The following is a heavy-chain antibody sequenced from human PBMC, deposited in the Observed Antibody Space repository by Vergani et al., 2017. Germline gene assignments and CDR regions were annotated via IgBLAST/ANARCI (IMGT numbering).Heavy chain of an antibody. CDR2: IYSGGST. Sequence: EVQLVESGGGLVQPGGSLRLSCAASGFTVSSNYMSWVRQAPGKGLEWVSVIYSGGSTYYADSVKGRFTISRDNSKNTLYLQMNSLRAEDTAVYYCARGGHAGGYCSSTSCPSDYWGQGTLVTVSS. V-gene: IGHV3-66*01. J-gene: IGHJ4*02. CDR3: ARGGHAGGYCSSTSCPSDY. CDR1: GFTVSSNY. D-gene: IGHD2-2*01.